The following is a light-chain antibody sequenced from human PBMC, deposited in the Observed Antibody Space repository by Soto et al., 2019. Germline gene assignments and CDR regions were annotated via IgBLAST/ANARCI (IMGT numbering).Light chain of an antibody. J-gene: IGLJ1*01. V-gene: IGLV2-14*01. CDR3: SSYTSDSSYV. CDR1: SSDVGLYDY. CDR2: AVS. Sequence: QSVLTQPASVSGSPGQSITISCTGTSSDVGLYDYVPWYQQHPGKAPQLMIYAVSNRPSGVSNRFSASKSGNTASLFISELQAEDEADYYCSSYTSDSSYVFGSGTKVTVL.